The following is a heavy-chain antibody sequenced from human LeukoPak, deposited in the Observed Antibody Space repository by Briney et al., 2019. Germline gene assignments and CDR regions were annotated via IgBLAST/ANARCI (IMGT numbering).Heavy chain of an antibody. Sequence: ASVKVSCKASGYTFTAYDMHWVRQAPGQGLEWMGWIKPNSGGIDYAQNFQGRVTMTRDTSISTAYMELTYLRSDDTAVYYCAANSPLSGSDFDYWGQGTLVTVSS. CDR1: GYTFTAYD. J-gene: IGHJ4*02. CDR3: AANSPLSGSDFDY. D-gene: IGHD2-21*01. V-gene: IGHV1-2*02. CDR2: IKPNSGGI.